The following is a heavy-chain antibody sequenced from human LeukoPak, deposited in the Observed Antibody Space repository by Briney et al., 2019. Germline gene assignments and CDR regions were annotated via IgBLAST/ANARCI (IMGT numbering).Heavy chain of an antibody. CDR1: GGSISSDNYY. Sequence: PSETLSLTCTVSGGSISSDNYYWSWIRHHPRKGLEWIGYIYYNGDTYYNPSLQSRVTISIDPSNNQFSLKLSSVTAADTAVYYCARDGIAATGLTFDYWGQGTLVTVST. V-gene: IGHV4-30-4*01. CDR2: IYYNGDT. CDR3: ARDGIAATGLTFDY. D-gene: IGHD6-13*01. J-gene: IGHJ4*02.